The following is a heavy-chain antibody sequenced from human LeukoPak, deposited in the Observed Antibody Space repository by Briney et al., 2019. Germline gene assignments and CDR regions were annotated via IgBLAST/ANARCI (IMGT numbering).Heavy chain of an antibody. D-gene: IGHD5-18*01. CDR1: GFIFKNYG. CDR3: AKDIRRGYNFGYDQFAY. V-gene: IGHV3-30*02. CDR2: IEYNGATK. J-gene: IGHJ4*02. Sequence: GGSLRLSCAASGFIFKNYGMHWARQAPGKGLEWLAFIEYNGATKDYADSVKGRFTISRDNSKNTVSLPMNSLRAEDTALYYCAKDIRRGYNFGYDQFAYWGQGILVTVSS.